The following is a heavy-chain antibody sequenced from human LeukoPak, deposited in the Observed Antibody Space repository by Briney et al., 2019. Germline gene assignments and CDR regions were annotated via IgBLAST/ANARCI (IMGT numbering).Heavy chain of an antibody. CDR2: IIPIFGTA. D-gene: IGHD1-26*01. CDR3: ALDGEWEPNGVAY. V-gene: IGHV1-69*13. J-gene: IGHJ4*02. CDR1: GGTFSSYA. Sequence: SVKVSCKASGGTFSSYAISWVRQAPGQGLEWMGGIIPIFGTADYAQKFQGRLTVTADESTRTAYMELSSLRSEDTALYYCALDGEWEPNGVAYWGQGTLVTVSS.